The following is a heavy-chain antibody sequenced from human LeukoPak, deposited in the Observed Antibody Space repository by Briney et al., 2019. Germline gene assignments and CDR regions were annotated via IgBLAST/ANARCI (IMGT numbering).Heavy chain of an antibody. CDR2: IRGSDDST. D-gene: IGHD6-13*01. V-gene: IGHV3-23*01. CDR3: AKDTGPAAGITADY. CDR1: GFTFSSFG. Sequence: GGSLRLSCAVSGFTFSSFGMTWVRQAPGKGLEWVSTIRGSDDSTYYADSVKGRFTISRGNSKNTLYLQMNSLRAEDTAIYYCAKDTGPAAGITADYWGQGTLVTVSS. J-gene: IGHJ4*02.